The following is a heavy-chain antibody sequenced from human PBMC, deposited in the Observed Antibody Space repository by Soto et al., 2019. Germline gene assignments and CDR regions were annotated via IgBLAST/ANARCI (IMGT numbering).Heavy chain of an antibody. Sequence: ASVKVSCKASGYTFTSYAMHWVRQAPGQRLEWMGWINAGNGNTKYSQKFQGRVTITRDTSASTAYMELSSLRSEDTAVYYCAREWRAVAAGLDYWGQGTLVTVSS. CDR1: GYTFTSYA. CDR3: AREWRAVAAGLDY. D-gene: IGHD6-19*01. CDR2: INAGNGNT. V-gene: IGHV1-3*01. J-gene: IGHJ4*02.